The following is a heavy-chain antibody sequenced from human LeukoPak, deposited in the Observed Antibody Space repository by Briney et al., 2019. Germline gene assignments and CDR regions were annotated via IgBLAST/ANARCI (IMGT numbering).Heavy chain of an antibody. J-gene: IGHJ5*02. D-gene: IGHD4-17*01. CDR2: INHTVST. CDR1: GGSFSGYY. Sequence: SETLSLTCAVYGGSFSGYYWRWISQPRGKGLEGIGEINHTVSTTYNPSLNSRVPISVATSNNHSSLKLSSVPAADTAVYYCARAFPTVTSHWFDPWGQGTLVTVSS. CDR3: ARAFPTVTSHWFDP. V-gene: IGHV4-34*01.